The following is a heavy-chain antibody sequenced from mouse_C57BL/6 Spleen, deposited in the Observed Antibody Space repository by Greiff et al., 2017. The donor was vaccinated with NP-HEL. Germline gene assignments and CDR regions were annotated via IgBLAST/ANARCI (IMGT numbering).Heavy chain of an antibody. CDR3: ARDGRLGGYYFDY. D-gene: IGHD1-1*01. V-gene: IGHV1-50*01. CDR1: GYTFTSYW. Sequence: VQLQQPGAELVKPGASVKLSCKASGYTFTSYWMQWVKQRPGQGLEWIGEIDPSDSYTNYNQKFKDKATLTADKSSSTAYMQLSSLTYEDSAVYYCARDGRLGGYYFDYWGQGTTLTVSS. J-gene: IGHJ2*01. CDR2: IDPSDSYT.